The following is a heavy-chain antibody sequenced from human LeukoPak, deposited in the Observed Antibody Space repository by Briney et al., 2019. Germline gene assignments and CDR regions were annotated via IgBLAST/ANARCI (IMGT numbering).Heavy chain of an antibody. V-gene: IGHV3-23*01. CDR2: ISGSGGST. CDR1: GFTFSSYA. Sequence: GGSLRLSCAASGFTFSSYAMNWVRQAPGKGVEWVSSISGSGGSTYYADSVKGRFTISRDNSKNTLYLQMNSLRAEDTAVYYCATRGYCSGTSCYAPQPWGQGTLVTVSS. D-gene: IGHD2-2*01. CDR3: ATRGYCSGTSCYAPQP. J-gene: IGHJ5*02.